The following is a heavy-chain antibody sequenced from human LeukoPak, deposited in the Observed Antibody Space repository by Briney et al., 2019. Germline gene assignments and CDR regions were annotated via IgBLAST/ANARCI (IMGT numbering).Heavy chain of an antibody. D-gene: IGHD3-3*01. CDR3: ARAREWLLWDAFDI. CDR1: GFTFSSYA. Sequence: PGRSLRLSCAASGFTFSSYAMHWVRQAPGKGLEWVAVISCDGSNKYYADSVKGRFTISRDNSKNTLYLQMNSLRAEDTAVYYCARAREWLLWDAFDIWGQGTMVTVSS. CDR2: ISCDGSNK. J-gene: IGHJ3*02. V-gene: IGHV3-30*04.